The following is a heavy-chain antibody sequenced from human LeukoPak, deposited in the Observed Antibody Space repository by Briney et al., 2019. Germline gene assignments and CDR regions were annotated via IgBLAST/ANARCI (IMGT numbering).Heavy chain of an antibody. CDR3: ARHPGNSYGSWYFDL. CDR2: IYYSGST. V-gene: IGHV4-59*08. J-gene: IGHJ2*01. Sequence: SEPLSLTCAVSGGSISSYYWSWIRQPPGRGLEWIGNIYYSGSTSYNPSLMRRVTISVDTSKNQFSLRLSSVTATDTAVYYCARHPGNSYGSWYFDLWGRGTRVAVSS. CDR1: GGSISSYY. D-gene: IGHD5-18*01.